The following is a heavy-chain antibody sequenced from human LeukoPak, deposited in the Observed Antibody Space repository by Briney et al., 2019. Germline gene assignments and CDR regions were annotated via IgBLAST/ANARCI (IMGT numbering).Heavy chain of an antibody. V-gene: IGHV1-2*02. CDR3: ARVGGIVVVTAMVFDP. D-gene: IGHD2-21*02. CDR1: GYTFTGYY. Sequence: ASVKVSCTASGYTFTGYYMHWVRQAPGQGLEWMGWINPNSGGTNYAQKFQGRVTMTRDTSISTAYMELSRLRSDDTAVYYCARVGGIVVVTAMVFDPWGQGTLVTVSS. CDR2: INPNSGGT. J-gene: IGHJ5*02.